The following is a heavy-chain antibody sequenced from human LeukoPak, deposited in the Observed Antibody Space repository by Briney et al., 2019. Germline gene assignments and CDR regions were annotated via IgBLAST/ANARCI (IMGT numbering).Heavy chain of an antibody. Sequence: SGGSLRLSCAASGFTFGSYWMSWVRQAPGKGLEWVANIKQDGSEKYYVDSVKGRFTISRDNAKNSLYLQMNSLRAEDTAVYYCARDGPYCSGGSCYWNYYYGMDVWGQGTTVTVSS. D-gene: IGHD2-15*01. CDR1: GFTFGSYW. V-gene: IGHV3-7*01. CDR2: IKQDGSEK. J-gene: IGHJ6*02. CDR3: ARDGPYCSGGSCYWNYYYGMDV.